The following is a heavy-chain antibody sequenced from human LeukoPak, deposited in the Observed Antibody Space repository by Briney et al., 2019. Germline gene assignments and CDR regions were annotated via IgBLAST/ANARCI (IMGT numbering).Heavy chain of an antibody. J-gene: IGHJ4*02. Sequence: GGSLRLSCAASRFSFNFYAMSWVRQAPGKGLEWVSAISASGDDTHYANSVKGRFTISRDNSRNTLYLLMNSLRGEDTAVYYCANDYGLGTYSRYWGQGTLVTVSS. CDR2: ISASGDDT. CDR1: RFSFNFYA. CDR3: ANDYGLGTYSRY. V-gene: IGHV3-23*01. D-gene: IGHD3-10*01.